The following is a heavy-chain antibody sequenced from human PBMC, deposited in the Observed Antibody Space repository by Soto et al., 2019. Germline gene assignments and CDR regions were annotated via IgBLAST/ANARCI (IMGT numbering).Heavy chain of an antibody. CDR1: GYTFTRSG. CDR3: ASEGVAPYSYYGMDI. J-gene: IGHJ6*02. CDR2: ISTYNGDT. V-gene: IGHV1-18*01. Sequence: QVQLVQSGAEVKKPGASVKVSCKASGYTFTRSGISWVRQAPGQGLEWMGWISTYNGDTNYAQTFHDRVTMTTDTSKSTAHMELRSVRSDDTAVYYCASEGVAPYSYYGMDIGGQGTPVTVSS. D-gene: IGHD5-12*01.